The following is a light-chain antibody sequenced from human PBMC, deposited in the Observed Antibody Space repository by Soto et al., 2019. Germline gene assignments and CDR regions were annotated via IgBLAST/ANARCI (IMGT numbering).Light chain of an antibody. V-gene: IGKV1-6*01. CDR3: LQDYTYPYT. CDR2: PAS. Sequence: AVQMTQSPSSLSASVGDRVTITCRASQGIRNNLGWYQQEPGKAPKVLIYPASTLQSGVPSRFSGSGSGTYFTLTIGRLQPEDFATYYCLQDYTYPYTFGQGTKLEIK. J-gene: IGKJ2*01. CDR1: QGIRNN.